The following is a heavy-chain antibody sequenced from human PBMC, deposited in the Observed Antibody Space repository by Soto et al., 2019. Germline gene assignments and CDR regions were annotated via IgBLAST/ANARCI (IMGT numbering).Heavy chain of an antibody. J-gene: IGHJ3*02. D-gene: IGHD3-16*01. V-gene: IGHV4-31*03. Sequence: SETLSLTCTVSGGSISSGGYYWSWIRQHPGKGLEWIGYIYYSGSTYYNPSLKSRVTISVDTSKNQFSLKLSSVTAADTAVYYCARDSTPAGGFRAPGAFDIWGQGTMVTVS. CDR3: ARDSTPAGGFRAPGAFDI. CDR1: GGSISSGGYY. CDR2: IYYSGST.